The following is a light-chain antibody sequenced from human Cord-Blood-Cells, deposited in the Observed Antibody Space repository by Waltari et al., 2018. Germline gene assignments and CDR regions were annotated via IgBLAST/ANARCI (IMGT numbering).Light chain of an antibody. CDR1: QSVSSN. J-gene: IGKJ4*01. Sequence: EIVMTQSPATLSVSPGERATLCCRASQSVSSNLAWYQQKPGQAPRLLIYGASTRATGIPARFSGSGSGTEFTLTISSLQSEDFAVYYCQQYNNWPPNFGGGTKVEIK. CDR3: QQYNNWPPN. CDR2: GAS. V-gene: IGKV3-15*01.